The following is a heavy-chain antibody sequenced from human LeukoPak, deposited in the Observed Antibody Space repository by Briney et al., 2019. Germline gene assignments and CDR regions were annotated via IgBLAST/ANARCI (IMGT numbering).Heavy chain of an antibody. CDR3: ARQYYDALSGFYTADFYFDL. CDR2: ISSSSSYI. J-gene: IGHJ4*02. Sequence: PGGSLRLSCAASGFTFSSDWMSWVRQAPGKGLEWVSSISSSSSYIYYADSVKGRFTISRDNAKNSLYLQVNSLRAEDTAVYYCARQYYDALSGFYTADFYFDLWGQGTQVTVSS. D-gene: IGHD3-3*01. CDR1: GFTFSSDW. V-gene: IGHV3-21*01.